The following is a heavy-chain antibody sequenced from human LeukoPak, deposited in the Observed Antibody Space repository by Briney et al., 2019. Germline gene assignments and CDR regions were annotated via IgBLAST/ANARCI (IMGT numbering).Heavy chain of an antibody. CDR3: ARESSSSSHLDY. CDR1: GYTFTSYY. D-gene: IGHD6-6*01. V-gene: IGHV1-46*01. Sequence: ASVDVSCKASGYTFTSYYMHWVRQAPGQGLEWMGITNPSGGSTSYAQKFQGRVAMTRDTSTSTVYMELSSLRSEDTAVYYCARESSSSSHLDYWGQGTLVTVSS. J-gene: IGHJ4*02. CDR2: TNPSGGST.